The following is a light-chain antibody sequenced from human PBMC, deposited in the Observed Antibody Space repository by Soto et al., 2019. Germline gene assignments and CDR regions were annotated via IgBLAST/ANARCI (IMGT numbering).Light chain of an antibody. CDR1: SSDGGGYNY. CDR3: SSYTSSSTLDVV. J-gene: IGLJ2*01. Sequence: QSALTQPASVSGSPGQSITISCTGTSSDGGGYNYASWYQQHPGKAPKLMIYDVSNRPSGVSNRFSGSKSGNTASLTISGLQAEDEADYCCSSYTSSSTLDVVFGGGTKLTVL. V-gene: IGLV2-14*01. CDR2: DVS.